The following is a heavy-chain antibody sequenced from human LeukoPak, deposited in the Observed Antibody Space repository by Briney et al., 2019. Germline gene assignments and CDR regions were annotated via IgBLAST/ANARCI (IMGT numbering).Heavy chain of an antibody. CDR2: INPNSGGT. D-gene: IGHD3-10*01. CDR1: GYTFTGYY. J-gene: IGHJ6*03. Sequence: WASVKVCCKASGYTFTGYYMYWVRQAPGQGLEWMGWINPNSGGTNYAQKFQGRVTMTRDTSISTAYMELSRLTSDDTAVYYCARPYTKFELWLGESDYSDMDVWGKGTTVTISS. CDR3: ARPYTKFELWLGESDYSDMDV. V-gene: IGHV1-2*02.